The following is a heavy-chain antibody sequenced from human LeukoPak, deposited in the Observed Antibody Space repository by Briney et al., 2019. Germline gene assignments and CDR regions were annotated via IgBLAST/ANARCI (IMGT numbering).Heavy chain of an antibody. Sequence: GGSLRLSCAASGSTFSDYYMSWIRQAPGKGLEWVSYISSSGSTIYYADSVKGRFTISRDNAKNSLYLQMNSLRAEDTAVYYCAKPISPRYFDWLWQYWGQGTLVTVSS. V-gene: IGHV3-11*01. CDR3: AKPISPRYFDWLWQY. J-gene: IGHJ4*02. CDR2: ISSSGSTI. CDR1: GSTFSDYY. D-gene: IGHD3-9*01.